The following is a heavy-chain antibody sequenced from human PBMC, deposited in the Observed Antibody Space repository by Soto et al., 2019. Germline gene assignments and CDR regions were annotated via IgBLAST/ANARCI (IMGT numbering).Heavy chain of an antibody. J-gene: IGHJ4*02. Sequence: SETLSLTCAVSGASVSSAKCCSWVRKSPGKGLEWIGEIHHSETTNYNPSLESRVTISIDKSKNQFSLKLSSVTAADTAVYYCARRYGVYFDYWGQGTLVTVSS. D-gene: IGHD4-17*01. CDR3: ARRYGVYFDY. CDR1: GASVSSAKC. CDR2: IHHSETT. V-gene: IGHV4-4*02.